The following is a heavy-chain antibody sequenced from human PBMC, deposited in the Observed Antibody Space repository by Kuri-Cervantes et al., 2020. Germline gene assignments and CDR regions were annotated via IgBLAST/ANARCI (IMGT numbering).Heavy chain of an antibody. CDR3: ARRQASHITIFEVVIKTRYYFDY. V-gene: IGHV4-38-2*01. Sequence: GSLRLSCAASGFSVSSDYMTWVRQPPGKGLEWIGSIYHSGSTYYNPSLKSRVTISVDTSKNQFSLKLSSVTAADTAVYYCARRQASHITIFEVVIKTRYYFDYWGQGTLVTVSS. CDR1: GFSVSSDY. D-gene: IGHD3-3*01. CDR2: IYHSGST. J-gene: IGHJ4*02.